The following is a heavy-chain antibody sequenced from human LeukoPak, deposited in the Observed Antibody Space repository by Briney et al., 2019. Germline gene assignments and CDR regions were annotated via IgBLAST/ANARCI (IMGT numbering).Heavy chain of an antibody. CDR3: ARDPQTGLFGY. Sequence: GGSLRLSCAASGFTFTSYGISWVRQAPGQGLEWMGWISAYNGNTNYAQKLQGRVTMTTDTSTSTAYMELRSLRSDDTAVYYCARDPQTGLFGYWGQGTLVTVSS. CDR1: GFTFTSYG. V-gene: IGHV1-18*01. CDR2: ISAYNGNT. J-gene: IGHJ4*02. D-gene: IGHD3-9*01.